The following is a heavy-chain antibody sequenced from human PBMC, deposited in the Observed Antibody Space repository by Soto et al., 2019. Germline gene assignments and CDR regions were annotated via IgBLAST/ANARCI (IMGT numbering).Heavy chain of an antibody. CDR3: ARDGGRHSGGIDY. V-gene: IGHV1-69*01. D-gene: IGHD1-26*01. J-gene: IGHJ4*02. CDR2: VIPIFGTA. Sequence: QVQLVQSGAGVKKPGSSVKVSCKASGGTFSSYSINWGRQAPGPGLEWMGGVIPIFGTANYAQKCQGRVTITADESTSTADMELSSLRSEDTAVYYCARDGGRHSGGIDYWGQGTLVTVSS. CDR1: GGTFSSYS.